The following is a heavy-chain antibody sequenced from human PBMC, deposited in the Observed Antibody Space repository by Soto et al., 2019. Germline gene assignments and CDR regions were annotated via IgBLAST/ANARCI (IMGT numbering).Heavy chain of an antibody. CDR2: IYYSGST. CDR3: ARLRRYSSSSWYYYYYMDV. D-gene: IGHD6-6*01. J-gene: IGHJ6*03. V-gene: IGHV4-59*08. CDR1: GGSISSYY. Sequence: PSETLSLTCTVSGGSISSYYWSWIRQPPGKGLEWIGYIYYSGSTNYNPSLKSRVTISVDTSKNQFSLKLSSVTAADTAVYYCARLRRYSSSSWYYYYYMDVWGKGTTVTVSS.